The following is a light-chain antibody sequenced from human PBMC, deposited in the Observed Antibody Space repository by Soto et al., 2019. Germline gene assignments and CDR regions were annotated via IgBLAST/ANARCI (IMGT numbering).Light chain of an antibody. CDR1: SSNIGSNA. J-gene: IGLJ1*01. Sequence: QSVLSQPPSASGTPGQRVTISCSGNSSNIGSNAVSWYQHLPGTAPKLLIYSNNQRPSGVLDRFSGSRSGSSASLAISGLQPDDEADYYCAAWDDTLNGPLNVFGTGTKVTVL. CDR2: SNN. V-gene: IGLV1-44*01. CDR3: AAWDDTLNGPLNV.